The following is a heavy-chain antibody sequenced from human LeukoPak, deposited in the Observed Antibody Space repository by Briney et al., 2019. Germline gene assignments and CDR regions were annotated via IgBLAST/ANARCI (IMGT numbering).Heavy chain of an antibody. CDR1: GFTFSSYA. D-gene: IGHD1-14*01. Sequence: PGGSLRLSCAASGFTFSSYAVHWVRQAPGKGLEWVAVISYDGSNKYYADSVKGRFTISRDNSKNTLYLQMNSLRAEDTAVYYCAREKNRNYFDYWGQGTLVTVSS. CDR2: ISYDGSNK. J-gene: IGHJ4*02. V-gene: IGHV3-30*04. CDR3: AREKNRNYFDY.